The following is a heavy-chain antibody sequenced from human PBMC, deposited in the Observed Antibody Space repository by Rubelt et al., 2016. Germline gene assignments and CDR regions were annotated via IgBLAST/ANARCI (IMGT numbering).Heavy chain of an antibody. CDR3: ARGRRGSSSWLGRDYYGMDV. Sequence: QVQLQQWGAGLLKPSETLSLTCAVYGGSFSGYYWSWIRQPPGKGLEWIGEINHSGSTNYNPSLKSRVTVSVDTSKNQFSLKLSSVTVADTAVDYCARGRRGSSSWLGRDYYGMDVWGQGTTVTVSS. J-gene: IGHJ6*02. V-gene: IGHV4-34*01. CDR2: INHSGST. CDR1: GGSFSGYY. D-gene: IGHD6-13*01.